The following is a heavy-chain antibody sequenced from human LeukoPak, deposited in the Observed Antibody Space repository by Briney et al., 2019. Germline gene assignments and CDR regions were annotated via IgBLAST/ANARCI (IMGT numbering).Heavy chain of an antibody. Sequence: GASVKVSCKASGYTFTSYYMHWARQAPGQGLEWMGIINPSGGSTSYAQKFQGRVTMTRDTSTSTVYMELSSLRSEDTAVYYCARGGIVVVPAAIGHWFDPWGQGTLVTVSS. J-gene: IGHJ5*02. V-gene: IGHV1-46*01. CDR3: ARGGIVVVPAAIGHWFDP. D-gene: IGHD2-2*02. CDR2: INPSGGST. CDR1: GYTFTSYY.